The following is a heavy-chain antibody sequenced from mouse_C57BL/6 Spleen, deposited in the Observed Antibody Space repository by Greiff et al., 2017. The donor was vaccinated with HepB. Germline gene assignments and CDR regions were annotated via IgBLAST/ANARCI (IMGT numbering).Heavy chain of an antibody. CDR3: TRSLTGFAY. CDR1: GYTFTDYE. Sequence: LVESGAELVRPGASVTLSCKASGYTFTDYEMHWVKQTPVHGLEWIGAIDPETGGTAYNQKFKGKAILTADKSSSTAYMELRSLTSEDSAVYYCTRSLTGFAYWGQGTLVTVSA. V-gene: IGHV1-15*01. J-gene: IGHJ3*01. CDR2: IDPETGGT. D-gene: IGHD4-1*01.